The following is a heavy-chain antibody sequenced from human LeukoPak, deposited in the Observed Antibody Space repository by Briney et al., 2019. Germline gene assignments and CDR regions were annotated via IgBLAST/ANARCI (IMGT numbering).Heavy chain of an antibody. CDR1: GFSFRTYS. V-gene: IGHV3-21*04. Sequence: GGSLRLSCAVSGFSFRTYSMSWVRQAPGKGLEWVSSIGSSTNYIYYADSVKGRFTISRGNSKNTLYLQMNSLRAEDTAVYYCAKTYRKRAAMPGIDYWGQGTLVTVSS. J-gene: IGHJ4*02. CDR2: IGSSTNYI. D-gene: IGHD2-2*01. CDR3: AKTYRKRAAMPGIDY.